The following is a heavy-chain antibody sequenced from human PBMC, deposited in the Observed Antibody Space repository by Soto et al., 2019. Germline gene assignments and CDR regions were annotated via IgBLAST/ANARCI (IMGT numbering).Heavy chain of an antibody. CDR1: GFTFSNAW. Sequence: EVQLVESGGGLVKPGGSLRLSCAASGFTFSNAWMNWVRQAPGKGLEWVGRIKSKTDGGTTDYAAPVKGRFTISRDDSKNTLYLQMNSLKTEDTAVYYCTTDPYDSSGYTIDYWGQGTLDTVSS. J-gene: IGHJ4*02. V-gene: IGHV3-15*07. CDR3: TTDPYDSSGYTIDY. D-gene: IGHD3-22*01. CDR2: IKSKTDGGTT.